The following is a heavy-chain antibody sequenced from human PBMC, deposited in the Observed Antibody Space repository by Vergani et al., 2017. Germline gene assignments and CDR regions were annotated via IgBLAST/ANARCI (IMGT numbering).Heavy chain of an antibody. V-gene: IGHV3-11*01. D-gene: IGHD2-2*01. CDR3: AKAAYCSSTSCYERYYFDY. CDR1: GFTFSDYY. Sequence: QVQLVESGGGLVKPGGSLRLSCAASGFTFSDYYMSWIRQAPGKGLEWVSYISSSGSTIYYADSVKGRFTISRDNAKNSLYLQMNSLRAEDTAVYYCAKAAYCSSTSCYERYYFDYWGQGTLVTVSS. CDR2: ISSSGSTI. J-gene: IGHJ4*02.